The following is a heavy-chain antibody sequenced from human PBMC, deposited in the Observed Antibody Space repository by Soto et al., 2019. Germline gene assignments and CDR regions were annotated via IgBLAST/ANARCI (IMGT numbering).Heavy chain of an antibody. CDR2: ISSSSSYI. V-gene: IGHV3-21*01. CDR1: GFTFSSYS. J-gene: IGHJ3*02. Sequence: GGSLRLSCAASGFTFSSYSMNWVRQAPGKGLEWVSSISSSSSYIYYADSVKGRFTISRDNAKNSLYPQMNSLRAEDTAVYYCAAGIAAGLDAFDIWGQGTMVTVSS. CDR3: AAGIAAGLDAFDI. D-gene: IGHD6-13*01.